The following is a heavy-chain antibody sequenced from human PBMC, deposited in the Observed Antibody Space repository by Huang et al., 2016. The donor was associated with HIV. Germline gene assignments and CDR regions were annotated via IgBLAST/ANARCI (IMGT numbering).Heavy chain of an antibody. Sequence: QVQLVQSGAEVKKPGSSVKVSCKASGGTFSNHGFSWVGQAPGQGLEWMGGISPVFGTQYYTPKFQGRVTITADESTSTVYMELSSLTPDDTAEYYCARVRGYSGSYYGMDVWGQGTTVTVSS. J-gene: IGHJ6*02. CDR1: GGTFSNHG. CDR2: ISPVFGTQ. CDR3: ARVRGYSGSYYGMDV. V-gene: IGHV1-69*01. D-gene: IGHD1-26*01.